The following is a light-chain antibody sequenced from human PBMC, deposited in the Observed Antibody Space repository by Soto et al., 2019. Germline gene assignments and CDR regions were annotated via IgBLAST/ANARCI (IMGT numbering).Light chain of an antibody. CDR3: HQYGLSPTYT. CDR1: QSVSSN. CDR2: GAS. V-gene: IGKV3-20*01. J-gene: IGKJ3*01. Sequence: EILMTQSPATLSVSPGERATLFCRASQSVSSNLAWYQQKPGQAPRLXXYGASSRANGIPDRFSGSGSGTDLTLTISRLEPEDFAVYYCHQYGLSPTYTFGPGTKVDIK.